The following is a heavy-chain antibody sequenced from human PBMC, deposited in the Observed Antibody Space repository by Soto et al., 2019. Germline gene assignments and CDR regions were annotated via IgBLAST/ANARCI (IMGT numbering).Heavy chain of an antibody. V-gene: IGHV1-69*01. CDR2: IIPLFGTA. J-gene: IGHJ4*02. Sequence: QVQLVQSGAEVKKPGSSVKVSCKASGGTFSSYAISWVRQAPGQGLEWKGGIIPLFGTANYAQKFQGRVTITADESTSTAYMELSSLRSEDTAVYYCASNDRSGTRAFDYWGQGTLVTVSS. CDR3: ASNDRSGTRAFDY. D-gene: IGHD3-22*01. CDR1: GGTFSSYA.